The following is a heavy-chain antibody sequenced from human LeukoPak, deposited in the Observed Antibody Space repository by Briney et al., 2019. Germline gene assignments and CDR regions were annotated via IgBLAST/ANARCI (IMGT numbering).Heavy chain of an antibody. CDR3: ATRVSSGYYYTLYYFDY. CDR1: GYTLTELS. J-gene: IGHJ4*02. D-gene: IGHD3-22*01. V-gene: IGHV1-24*01. CDR2: FDPEDGET. Sequence: GASVKISCKVSGYTLTELSMHWVRQAPGKGLEWMGGFDPEDGETIYAQKFQGRVTMTEDTSTDTAYMELSSLRSEDTAVYYCATRVSSGYYYTLYYFDYWGQGTLVTVFS.